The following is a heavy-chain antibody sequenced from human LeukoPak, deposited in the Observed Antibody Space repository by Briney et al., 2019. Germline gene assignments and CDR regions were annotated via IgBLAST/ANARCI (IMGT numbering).Heavy chain of an antibody. CDR2: IYSGGST. CDR3: ASLHYYGSGSYPYYYGMDV. CDR1: GFTVSSNY. Sequence: GGSLRLSCAASGFTVSSNYMSWVRQAPGKGLEWVSVIYSGGSTYYADSVKGRFTISRDNPKNTLYLQMNSLRAEDTAVYYCASLHYYGSGSYPYYYGMDVWGQGTTVTVSS. D-gene: IGHD3-10*01. J-gene: IGHJ6*02. V-gene: IGHV3-66*02.